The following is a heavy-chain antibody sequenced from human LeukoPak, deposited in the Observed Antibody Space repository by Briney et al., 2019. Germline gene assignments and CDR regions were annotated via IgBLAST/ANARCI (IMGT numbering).Heavy chain of an antibody. CDR2: IKSKTDGGTT. V-gene: IGHV3-15*01. D-gene: IGHD4-17*01. J-gene: IGHJ4*02. CDR3: AKDHGDYQYYFDY. Sequence: GGSLRLSCAASGFTFINAWMSWVRQAPGKGLEWVGHIKSKTDGGTTDYGAPVNGRFTISRDDSKNTVYLQMNSLRAEDTAVYYSAKDHGDYQYYFDYWGQGTLVTVSS. CDR1: GFTFINAW.